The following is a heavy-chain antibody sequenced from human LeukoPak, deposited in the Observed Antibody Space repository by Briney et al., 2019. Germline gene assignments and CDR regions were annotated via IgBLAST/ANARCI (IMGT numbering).Heavy chain of an antibody. Sequence: GGSLRLSCTTSGLTFSTSGFNWVRQAPGKGLEWVTSIGPTGFDRYHADSIKGRFTISRDNANNFLYLQMDSLRAEDTAVYYCATETNGRHYDYWGQGTLLTVSS. CDR3: ATETNGRHYDY. CDR2: IGPTGFDR. J-gene: IGHJ4*02. V-gene: IGHV3-21*06. D-gene: IGHD1-14*01. CDR1: GLTFSTSG.